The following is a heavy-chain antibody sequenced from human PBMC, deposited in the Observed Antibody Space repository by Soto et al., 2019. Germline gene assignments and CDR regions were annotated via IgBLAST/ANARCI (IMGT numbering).Heavy chain of an antibody. CDR2: ISYDGTEE. CDR3: AKGRFDVVTISPFDH. V-gene: IGHV3-30*18. J-gene: IGHJ4*01. D-gene: IGHD3-3*02. Sequence: GGSLRLSCAASGFTFSSFGMHWVRQAPGKGLEWVAVISYDGTEEKYADSVKGRAAVSRDNSKNTVYLQMNRLRGDDSAIYYCAKGRFDVVTISPFDHWGQGTLVTVSS. CDR1: GFTFSSFG.